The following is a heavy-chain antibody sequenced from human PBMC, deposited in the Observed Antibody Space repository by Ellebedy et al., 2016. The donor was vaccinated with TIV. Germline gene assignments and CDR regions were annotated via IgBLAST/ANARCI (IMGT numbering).Heavy chain of an antibody. CDR3: ARSLMIFSFDKCYFDF. D-gene: IGHD3/OR15-3a*01. CDR1: GGSISGSSYY. CDR2: IFDTGST. V-gene: IGHV4-39*01. Sequence: SETLSLTCAVSGGSISGSSYYWGWIRQTPGKGLEWIGNIFDTGSTYYNPSLKTRVIISVDTSKNQFSLKLSSVTAADTAVYYCARSLMIFSFDKCYFDFWGRGTLPTVSS. J-gene: IGHJ2*01.